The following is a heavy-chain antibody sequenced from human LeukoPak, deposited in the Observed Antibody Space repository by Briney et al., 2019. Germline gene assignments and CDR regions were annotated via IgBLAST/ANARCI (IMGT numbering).Heavy chain of an antibody. CDR2: IYHSGST. D-gene: IGHD3-22*01. CDR3: ARALLWDSSGSPNGHFDY. V-gene: IGHV4-30-2*01. Sequence: SETLSLTCAVSGGSISSGAYSWSWIRQPPGKGLEWIGYIYHSGSTYYNPSLKSRVTISVDRSKNQFSLKLSSVTAADTAVYYCARALLWDSSGSPNGHFDYWGQGTLVTVSS. J-gene: IGHJ4*02. CDR1: GGSISSGAYS.